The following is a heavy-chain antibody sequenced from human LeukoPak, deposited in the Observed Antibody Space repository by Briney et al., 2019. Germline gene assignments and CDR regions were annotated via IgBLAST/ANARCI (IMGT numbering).Heavy chain of an antibody. CDR3: ARVWYDSGNHLYFYYGLDV. V-gene: IGHV1-18*01. J-gene: IGHJ6*02. Sequence: ASVKVSCKASGYTFTTYGITWVRQAPGQGLEWMGWVSAYSGDTDYAQSLQGRVTMTTDTSTSTAYMELTTLRSDDTAVYHCARVWYDSGNHLYFYYGLDVWGQGTTVTVSS. CDR2: VSAYSGDT. CDR1: GYTFTTYG. D-gene: IGHD3-22*01.